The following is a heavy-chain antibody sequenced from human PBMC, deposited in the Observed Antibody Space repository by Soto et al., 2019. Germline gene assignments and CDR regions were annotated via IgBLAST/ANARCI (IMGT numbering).Heavy chain of an antibody. CDR1: CGSFSTYY. CDR2: INHSGSN. J-gene: IGHJ3*02. D-gene: IGHD3-9*01. CDR3: ARGGSNDWQVAFDI. V-gene: IGHV4-34*01. Sequence: PSETVSLTCVVSCGSFSTYYYNCIRQSPGKGLEWIVEINHSGSNNYSPSLKSRVTMSLDTSKNKFSLKLTSVTAADTAVYYCARGGSNDWQVAFDIWGQGTRVTVSS.